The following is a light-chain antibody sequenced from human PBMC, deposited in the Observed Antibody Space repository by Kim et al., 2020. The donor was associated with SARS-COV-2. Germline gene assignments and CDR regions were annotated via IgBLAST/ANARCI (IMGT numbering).Light chain of an antibody. J-gene: IGLJ3*02. CDR2: DVT. V-gene: IGLV2-14*03. Sequence: EQSITTSCTGTSSDVGTYDYVSWYQQHPGKGPKLMIHDVTKRPSGVSNRFSGSKFGNTASLTISGLQAEDEADYYCSSYTSSTTLVFGGGTQLTVL. CDR3: SSYTSSTTLV. CDR1: SSDVGTYDY.